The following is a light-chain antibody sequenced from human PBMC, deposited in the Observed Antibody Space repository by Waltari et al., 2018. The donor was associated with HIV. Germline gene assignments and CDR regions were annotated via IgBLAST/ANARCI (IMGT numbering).Light chain of an antibody. V-gene: IGLV1-47*01. Sequence: QSALTQPPSTSGTPGQTVTIPCSGSSSNIGANYVSWYPQLPGTAPKLLIYRNSQRPSGVRDRFSGSKSGTSASLAINELRSEDEAEYHCAAWDDSLSGWVFGGGTNLTVL. CDR3: AAWDDSLSGWV. J-gene: IGLJ3*02. CDR2: RNS. CDR1: SSNIGANY.